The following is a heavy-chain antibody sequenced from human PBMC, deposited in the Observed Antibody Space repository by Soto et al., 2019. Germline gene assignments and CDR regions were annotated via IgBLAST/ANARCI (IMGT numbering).Heavy chain of an antibody. CDR1: GGSFSGYY. D-gene: IGHD2-2*01. Sequence: SETLSLTCAVYGGSFSGYYWSWIRQPPGKGLEWIGEINHSGSTNYNPSLKSRVTISVDTSKNQFSLKLSSVTAADTAVYYCARVIRAVLGCSSTSCYARRSYYYYYYMDVWGKGTTVTVSS. CDR2: INHSGST. V-gene: IGHV4-34*01. CDR3: ARVIRAVLGCSSTSCYARRSYYYYYYMDV. J-gene: IGHJ6*03.